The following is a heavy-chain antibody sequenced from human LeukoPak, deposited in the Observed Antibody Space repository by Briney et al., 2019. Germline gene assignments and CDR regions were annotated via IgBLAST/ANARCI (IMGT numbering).Heavy chain of an antibody. V-gene: IGHV3-64*01. D-gene: IGHD2-21*02. CDR1: GYTFSSYA. J-gene: IGHJ4*02. CDR3: ARSVVVTAILYDY. Sequence: PGGSLRLSCAASGYTFSSYAMHWVRQAPGKGLEYVSAISSNGGSTYYANSVKGRFTISRDNSKNTLYLQMGSLRAEDMAVYYCARSVVVTAILYDYWGQGTLVTVSS. CDR2: ISSNGGST.